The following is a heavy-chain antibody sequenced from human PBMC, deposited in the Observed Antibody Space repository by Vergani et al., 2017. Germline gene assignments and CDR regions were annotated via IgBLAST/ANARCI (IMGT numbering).Heavy chain of an antibody. CDR3: ARGPYYYDSSGYYLELDY. Sequence: QVQLVQSGAEVKKPGASVKVSCKASGYTFTSYGISWVRQAPGQGLEWMGWISAYNGNTNYAQKLQGRVTMTTDTSTSTAYMELSSLRSEDTAVYYCARGPYYYDSSGYYLELDYWGQGTLVTVSS. D-gene: IGHD3-22*01. CDR1: GYTFTSYG. J-gene: IGHJ4*02. V-gene: IGHV1-18*01. CDR2: ISAYNGNT.